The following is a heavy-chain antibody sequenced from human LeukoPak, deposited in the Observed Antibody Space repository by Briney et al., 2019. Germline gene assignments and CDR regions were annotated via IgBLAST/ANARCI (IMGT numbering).Heavy chain of an antibody. Sequence: GGSLRLSCAASGFTFSRFGMNWVRQAPGKGLEWFSYISSSSSAIYYADSVKGRFTISRDNAKNSLYLQMSSLRDEDTAVYYCAQKGGTDYWGQGTLVTVSS. CDR1: GFTFSRFG. CDR3: AQKGGTDY. V-gene: IGHV3-48*02. J-gene: IGHJ4*02. CDR2: ISSSSSAI. D-gene: IGHD2-15*01.